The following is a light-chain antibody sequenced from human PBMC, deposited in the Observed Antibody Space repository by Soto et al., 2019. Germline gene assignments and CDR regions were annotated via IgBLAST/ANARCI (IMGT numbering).Light chain of an antibody. CDR3: QQRSNRPST. CDR2: DAS. V-gene: IGKV3-11*01. J-gene: IGKJ5*01. Sequence: EIVITNSLPTLSVSPRERATLSCRASQSVSGYLDWYQQKPGQAPRLLIYDASNRATGIPARFSGSGSGTDFTLTIISLEPEDFAVYYCQQRSNRPSTFGQGTRLEIK. CDR1: QSVSGY.